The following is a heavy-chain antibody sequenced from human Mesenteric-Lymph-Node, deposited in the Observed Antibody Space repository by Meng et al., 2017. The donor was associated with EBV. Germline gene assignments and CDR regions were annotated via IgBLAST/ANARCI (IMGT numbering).Heavy chain of an antibody. J-gene: IGHJ4*02. CDR1: GGSFSAFY. CDR3: ATSHSSKEGARRLDY. CDR2: ITHRGST. Sequence: GHIQQWGAGLLKPSETLSLTCAVYGGSFSAFYWTWIRQPPGKGLEWIGEITHRGSTNYNPSLQSRVTISLDTSKKQFSLRLSSVTAADAAVYYCATSHSSKEGARRLDYWGQGTLVTVSS. D-gene: IGHD1-26*01. V-gene: IGHV4-34*02.